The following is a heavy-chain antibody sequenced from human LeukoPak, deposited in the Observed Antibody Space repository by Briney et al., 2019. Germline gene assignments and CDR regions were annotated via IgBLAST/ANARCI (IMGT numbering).Heavy chain of an antibody. Sequence: GGSLRLSCTAPGFTFSAYGMSWVRQAPGKGLEWVSVIDSTGNYIYSADSVKGRFTISRDNAKNSLYLQMNSLRVEDTAVYYCARGGWGDLPRTGPGQWYYGMDVWGQGTTVTVSS. J-gene: IGHJ6*02. CDR2: IDSTGNYI. CDR1: GFTFSAYG. CDR3: ARGGWGDLPRTGPGQWYYGMDV. D-gene: IGHD2-21*02. V-gene: IGHV3-21*01.